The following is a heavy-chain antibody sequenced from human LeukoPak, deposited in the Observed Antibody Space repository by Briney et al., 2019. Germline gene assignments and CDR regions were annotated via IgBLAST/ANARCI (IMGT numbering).Heavy chain of an antibody. D-gene: IGHD3-10*01. V-gene: IGHV3-21*01. CDR1: GFTFSPYS. Sequence: PGGSLRLSCAASGFTFSPYSMNWVRQARGKGLEWVSSISSRSTYIYYADSVKGRFTISRDNAKDPLFLQMDSLRAEDTAVYYCAGGGSESYNLFGYWGQGTLVTVSS. J-gene: IGHJ4*02. CDR2: ISSRSTYI. CDR3: AGGGSESYNLFGY.